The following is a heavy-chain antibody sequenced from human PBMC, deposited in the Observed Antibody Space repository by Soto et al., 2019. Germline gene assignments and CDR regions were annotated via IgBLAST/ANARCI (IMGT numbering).Heavy chain of an antibody. CDR2: IYWDDDK. J-gene: IGHJ5*02. V-gene: IGHV2-5*02. Sequence: QITLKESGPALVKPTQTLTLTCTFSGFSLSTSGVGVAWIRQPPGKALEWLAIIYWDDDKRYSPSLNSRLTITNDTYKNQGVLTMPNMDPVDTATYYCAQRRGSSASAYNWFDPWGQGTLVTVSS. CDR3: AQRRGSSASAYNWFDP. CDR1: GFSLSTSGVG. D-gene: IGHD6-6*01.